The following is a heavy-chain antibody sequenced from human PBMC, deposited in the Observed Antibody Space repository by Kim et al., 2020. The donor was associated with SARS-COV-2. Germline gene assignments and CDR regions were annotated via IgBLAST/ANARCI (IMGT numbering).Heavy chain of an antibody. CDR2: ISGSGGST. CDR3: AKDAGFWSGYYADNWFDP. D-gene: IGHD3-3*01. Sequence: GGSLRLSCAASGFTFSSYAMSWVRQAPGKGLEWVSAISGSGGSTYYADSVKGRFTISRDNSKNTLYLQMNSRRAEDTAVYYCAKDAGFWSGYYADNWFDPWGQGTLVTVSS. V-gene: IGHV3-23*01. J-gene: IGHJ5*02. CDR1: GFTFSSYA.